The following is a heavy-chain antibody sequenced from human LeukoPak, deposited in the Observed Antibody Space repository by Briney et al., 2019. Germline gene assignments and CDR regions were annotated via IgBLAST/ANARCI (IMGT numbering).Heavy chain of an antibody. CDR1: GDSISSYY. D-gene: IGHD3-10*01. Sequence: SETLSLTCTVSGDSISSYYWTWIRQPPGKGLEWIGYIHYSGSTNHNPSLKSRVTISVDTSKNQFSLKLSSVTAADTAVYYCASLHGYGSGRPWGQGTLVTVSS. J-gene: IGHJ5*02. V-gene: IGHV4-59*01. CDR3: ASLHGYGSGRP. CDR2: IHYSGST.